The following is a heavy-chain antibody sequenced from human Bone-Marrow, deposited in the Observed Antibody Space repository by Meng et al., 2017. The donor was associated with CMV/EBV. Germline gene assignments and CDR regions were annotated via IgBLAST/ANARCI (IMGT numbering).Heavy chain of an antibody. CDR1: DFGFSGHW. Sequence: RGPLRPSCATFDFGFSGHWMHWVRQPPGSGLVWVARINSNGDETNYADSVKGRFTISRDNTKNALYLQMNSLRLDDTAMYYCTNTIVGATGYWGQGTLVTVSS. CDR2: INSNGDET. D-gene: IGHD1-26*01. J-gene: IGHJ4*02. V-gene: IGHV3-74*01. CDR3: TNTIVGATGY.